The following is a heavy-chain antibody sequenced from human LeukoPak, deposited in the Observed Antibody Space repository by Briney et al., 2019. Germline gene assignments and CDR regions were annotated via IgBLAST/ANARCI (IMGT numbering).Heavy chain of an antibody. Sequence: SETLSLTCTVSGGSISSGDYYWSWIRQPPGKGLEWVGYMYYSGSTYYNPSLKSRVTISVDTSKNQFSLKLSSVTAADTAVYYCARPYYYDSRIDPWGQGTLVTVSS. CDR2: MYYSGST. CDR3: ARPYYYDSRIDP. CDR1: GGSISSGDYY. V-gene: IGHV4-30-4*01. D-gene: IGHD3-22*01. J-gene: IGHJ5*02.